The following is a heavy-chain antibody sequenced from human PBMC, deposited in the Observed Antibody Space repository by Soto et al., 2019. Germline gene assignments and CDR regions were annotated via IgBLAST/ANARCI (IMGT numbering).Heavy chain of an antibody. CDR2: ISGSGGST. V-gene: IGHV3-23*01. CDR3: AKGLGVTMVRVVPGYYGMDV. J-gene: IGHJ6*02. CDR1: GFTFSSYA. D-gene: IGHD3-10*01. Sequence: EVQLLESGGGLVQPGGSLRLSCAASGFTFSSYAMSWVRQAPGKGLEWVSAISGSGGSTYYADSVKGRFTISRDNSKNTQYLQMNSLRAEDTAVYYCAKGLGVTMVRVVPGYYGMDVWGQGTTVTVSS.